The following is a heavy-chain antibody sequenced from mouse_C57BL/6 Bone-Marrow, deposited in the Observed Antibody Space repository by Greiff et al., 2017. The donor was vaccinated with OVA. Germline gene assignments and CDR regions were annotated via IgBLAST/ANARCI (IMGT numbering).Heavy chain of an antibody. CDR2: IYPRDGST. Sequence: VKLQESGPELVKPGASVKLSCKASGYTFTSYDINWVKQRPGQGLEWIGWIYPRDGSTKYNEKFKGKATLTVDTSSSTAYMELHSLTSEDSAVYFCARRDTTVPYYAMDYWGQGTSVTVSS. CDR3: ARRDTTVPYYAMDY. V-gene: IGHV1-85*01. J-gene: IGHJ4*01. CDR1: GYTFTSYD. D-gene: IGHD1-1*01.